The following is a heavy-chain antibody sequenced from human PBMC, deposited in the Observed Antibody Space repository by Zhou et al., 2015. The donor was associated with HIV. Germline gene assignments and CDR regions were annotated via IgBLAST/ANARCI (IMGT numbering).Heavy chain of an antibody. CDR3: AADPSYCSSTSCYVDY. Sequence: QMQLVQSGPEVKKPGTSVKVSCKASGFTFTSSAVQWVRQARGQRLEWIGWIVVGSGNTNYAQKFQERVTITRDMSTSTAYMELSSLRSEDTAVYYCAADPSYCSSTSCYVDYWGQGTLVTVSS. CDR2: IVVGSGNT. D-gene: IGHD2-2*01. J-gene: IGHJ4*02. CDR1: GFTFTSSA. V-gene: IGHV1-58*01.